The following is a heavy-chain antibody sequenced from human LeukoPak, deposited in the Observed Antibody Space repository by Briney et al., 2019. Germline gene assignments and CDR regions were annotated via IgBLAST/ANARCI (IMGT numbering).Heavy chain of an antibody. CDR1: GYTFTSYA. CDR3: ARDGMVYVGYYGMDV. V-gene: IGHV1-3*01. Sequence: ASVKVSCKASGYTFTSYAMHWVRQAPGQRFEWMGWINAGNGNTKYSQKFQGRVTITRDTSASTAYMELSSLRSEDTAVYYCARDGMVYVGYYGMDVWGQGTTVTVSS. CDR2: INAGNGNT. J-gene: IGHJ6*02. D-gene: IGHD2-8*01.